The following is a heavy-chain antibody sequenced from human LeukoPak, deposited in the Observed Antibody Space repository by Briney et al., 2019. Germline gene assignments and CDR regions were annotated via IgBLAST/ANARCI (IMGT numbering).Heavy chain of an antibody. Sequence: PGGSLRLSCAASGFTFSSYWMHWVRQPPGKGLVWLSRISTDGRSTYYADSVKGRFTISRDNARNTLYLQMNSLRAEDTAVYYCLRDLIRWDQGTLVTVSS. V-gene: IGHV3-74*01. CDR3: LRDLIR. CDR2: ISTDGRST. CDR1: GFTFSSYW. D-gene: IGHD3-10*01. J-gene: IGHJ4*02.